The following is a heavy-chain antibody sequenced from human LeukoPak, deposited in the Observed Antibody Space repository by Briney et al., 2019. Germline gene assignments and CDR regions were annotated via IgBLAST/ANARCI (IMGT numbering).Heavy chain of an antibody. Sequence: SETLSLTCTVSGGSISSGSYYWSWIRQPPGKGLERIGEINHSGSTNYNPSLKSRVTISVDTSKNQFSLKLSSVTAADTAVYYCARGTVSMVRGVINYGMDVWGQGTTVTVSS. CDR1: GGSISSGSYY. J-gene: IGHJ6*02. V-gene: IGHV4-39*07. CDR3: ARGTVSMVRGVINYGMDV. CDR2: INHSGST. D-gene: IGHD3-10*01.